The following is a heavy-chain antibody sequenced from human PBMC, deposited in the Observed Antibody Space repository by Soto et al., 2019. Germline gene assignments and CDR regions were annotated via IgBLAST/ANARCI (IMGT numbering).Heavy chain of an antibody. CDR1: GFTLRTYG. CDR2: VWYDGSKK. V-gene: IGHV3-33*01. CDR3: ARPLEQWQLGFGMDV. D-gene: IGHD6-19*01. Sequence: GGSLRLSCAASGFTLRTYGMHWARQAPGKGLEWVAVVWYDGSKKYYADSVKGRFTVSRDNSKNTLYLQMNSLRAEDTAVYYCARPLEQWQLGFGMDVWGQGSPVTVSS. J-gene: IGHJ6*01.